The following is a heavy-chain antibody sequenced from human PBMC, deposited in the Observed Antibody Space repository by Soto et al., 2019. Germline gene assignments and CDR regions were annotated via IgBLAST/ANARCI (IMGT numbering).Heavy chain of an antibody. CDR1: GYTFTGYY. J-gene: IGHJ6*02. CDR2: INPNSGGT. Sequence: ASVKVSCKASGYTFTGYYMHWVRQAPGQGLEWMGWINPNSGGTNYAQKFQGRVTMTRGTSISTAYMELSRLRSDDTAVYYCAREDKYPYYYYGMDVWGQGTTVTVSS. V-gene: IGHV1-2*02. D-gene: IGHD2-2*01. CDR3: AREDKYPYYYYGMDV.